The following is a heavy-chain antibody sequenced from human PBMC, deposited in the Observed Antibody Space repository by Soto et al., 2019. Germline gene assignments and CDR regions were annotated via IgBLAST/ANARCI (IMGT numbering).Heavy chain of an antibody. CDR3: TTDLDWRFLEWLPYYYGMDV. Sequence: PGGSLRLSCAASGFTFSNAWMSWVRQAPGKGLEWVGRIKSKTDGGTTDYAAPVKGRFTISRDDSKNTLYLQMNSLKTEDTAVYYCTTDLDWRFLEWLPYYYGMDVWGQGTTVTVSS. V-gene: IGHV3-15*01. J-gene: IGHJ6*02. D-gene: IGHD3-3*01. CDR1: GFTFSNAW. CDR2: IKSKTDGGTT.